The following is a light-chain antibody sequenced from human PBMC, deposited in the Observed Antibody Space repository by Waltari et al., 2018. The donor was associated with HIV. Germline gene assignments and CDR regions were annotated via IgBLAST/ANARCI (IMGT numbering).Light chain of an antibody. CDR3: QSFDANNHWV. V-gene: IGLV6-57*03. CDR2: ADS. J-gene: IGLJ3*02. Sequence: FMLTQPHSVSESPGKTVTISCTRSIGSIARHYAQWFQQRPGNAPTTILSADSQRPSGVPDRFSGTIVKSSNSASLTISGVKTEDESDYYCQSFDANNHWVFGGGTRLTVL. CDR1: IGSIARHY.